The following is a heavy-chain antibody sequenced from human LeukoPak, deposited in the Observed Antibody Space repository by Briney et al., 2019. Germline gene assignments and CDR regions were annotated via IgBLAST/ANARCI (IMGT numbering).Heavy chain of an antibody. Sequence: SETLSLTCTVSGGSISSYYWSWIRQPPGKGLEWIGYIYYSGSTNYNPSLKSRVTISVDTSKNQFSLKLSSVTAADTAVYYCARRAMVRGLNYYYYGMDVWGQGTTVTVSS. D-gene: IGHD3-10*01. CDR1: GGSISSYY. J-gene: IGHJ6*02. CDR3: ARRAMVRGLNYYYYGMDV. V-gene: IGHV4-59*08. CDR2: IYYSGST.